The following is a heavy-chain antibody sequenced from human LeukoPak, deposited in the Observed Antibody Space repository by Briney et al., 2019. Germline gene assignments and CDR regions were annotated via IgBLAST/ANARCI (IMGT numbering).Heavy chain of an antibody. V-gene: IGHV1-46*01. CDR1: GYTFTSYY. CDR2: INPSGGST. J-gene: IGHJ6*02. CDR3: ARGARNVLGSASCCTGDV. D-gene: IGHD2-2*02. Sequence: GASVKVSCKASGYTFTSYYMHWVRQAPGQGLEWMGIINPSGGSTSYARKFQGRVTMTRDTSTSTVYMELSSLRSEDTAVYYCARGARNVLGSASCCTGDVWGQGTTVTVSS.